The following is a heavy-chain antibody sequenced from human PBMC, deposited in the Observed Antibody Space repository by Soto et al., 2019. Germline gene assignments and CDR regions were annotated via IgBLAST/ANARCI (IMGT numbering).Heavy chain of an antibody. CDR2: IKQDGSET. V-gene: IGHV3-7*01. CDR1: GFPFTNHW. CDR3: ARDTRDEVEYTDQYNWFDP. D-gene: IGHD5-18*01. Sequence: GGSLRLSCAASGFPFTNHWMTWVRQAPGKGLEWVANIKQDGSETYYVDSVKGRFTISRDNAKNSLYLQMNSLRAEDTGVYYCARDTRDEVEYTDQYNWFDPWGQGTLVTVSS. J-gene: IGHJ5*02.